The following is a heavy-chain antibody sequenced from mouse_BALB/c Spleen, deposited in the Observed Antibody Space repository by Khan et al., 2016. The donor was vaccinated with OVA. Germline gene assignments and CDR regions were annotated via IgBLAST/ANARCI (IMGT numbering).Heavy chain of an antibody. CDR2: ISYSGST. J-gene: IGHJ3*01. D-gene: IGHD3-3*01. V-gene: IGHV3-2*02. CDR1: GYSITSDYA. CDR3: TGGRTY. Sequence: EVQLLETGPGLVKPSQSLSLTCTVTGYSITSDYAWNWIRQFPGNKLEWMGHISYSGSTSYTPSLKSRISITRDTSKNQFFLQLNSVTAEDTATYYCTGGRTYWGQGTLVTVST.